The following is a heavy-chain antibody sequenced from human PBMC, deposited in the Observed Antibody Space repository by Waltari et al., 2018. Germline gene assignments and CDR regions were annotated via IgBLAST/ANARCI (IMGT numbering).Heavy chain of an antibody. V-gene: IGHV1-45*02. CDR1: GYTFTYRY. J-gene: IGHJ3*02. Sequence: QMQLVQSGAEVTKTGSSVKVSCKASGYTFTYRYLHWVRQAPGQALEWMGWITPFNGNTNYAQKFQDRVTITRDRSMSTAYMELSSLRSEDTAMYYCARSGSYYDAFDIWGQGTMVTVSS. CDR3: ARSGSYYDAFDI. CDR2: ITPFNGNT. D-gene: IGHD1-26*01.